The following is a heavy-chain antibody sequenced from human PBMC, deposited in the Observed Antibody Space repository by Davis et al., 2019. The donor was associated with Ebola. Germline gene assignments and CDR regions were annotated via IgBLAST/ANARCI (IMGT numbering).Heavy chain of an antibody. D-gene: IGHD2-2*01. J-gene: IGHJ5*02. CDR1: GGSISSYY. V-gene: IGHV4-59*08. CDR2: IYYSGST. Sequence: MPSETLSLTCTVSGGSISSYYWSWIRQPPGKGLEWIGYIYYSGSTNYNPSLKSRVTISVDTSKNQFSLKLSSVTAADTAMYYCARHLGYCISTSCYPSFDPWGQGTLVTVSS. CDR3: ARHLGYCISTSCYPSFDP.